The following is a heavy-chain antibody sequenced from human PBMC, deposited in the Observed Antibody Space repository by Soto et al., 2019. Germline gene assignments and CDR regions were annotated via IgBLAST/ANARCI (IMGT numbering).Heavy chain of an antibody. V-gene: IGHV1-2*02. CDR3: AREGYCSSTSCYIDKY. Sequence: ASVKVSCKASGYTFAGYYMHWVRQAPGQGLEWMGWINPNSGGTNYAQKFQGRVTMTRDTSISTAYMELSRLRSDDTAVYYCAREGYCSSTSCYIDKYWGQGTLVTVS. CDR2: INPNSGGT. CDR1: GYTFAGYY. J-gene: IGHJ4*02. D-gene: IGHD2-2*02.